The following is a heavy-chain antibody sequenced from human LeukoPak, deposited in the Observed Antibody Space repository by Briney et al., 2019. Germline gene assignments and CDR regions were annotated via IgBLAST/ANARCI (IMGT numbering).Heavy chain of an antibody. CDR3: AREDYYDSSGSNFDY. Sequence: SETLSLTCAVYGGSFSGYYWSWIRQSPGKGLECIGEINHSGSTNYNPSLKSRVTISVDTSKNQFSLKLSFVTAADTAVYYCAREDYYDSSGSNFDYWGQGTLVTVSS. J-gene: IGHJ4*02. D-gene: IGHD3-22*01. CDR1: GGSFSGYY. CDR2: INHSGST. V-gene: IGHV4-34*01.